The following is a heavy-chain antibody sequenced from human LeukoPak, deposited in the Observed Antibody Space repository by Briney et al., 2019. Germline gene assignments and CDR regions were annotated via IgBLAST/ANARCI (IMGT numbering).Heavy chain of an antibody. V-gene: IGHV3-23*01. D-gene: IGHD3-10*01. J-gene: IGHJ5*02. CDR2: ISGSGGNV. Sequence: GGSLRLSCAASGFTFSSYAMSWVRQAPGKGLEWVSAISGSGGNVYYAGSVRGRFTISRDNSKNTVYLQMNSLRAEDTATYYCARDIRNYYDSGAYGWFDPWGQGTLVPVSS. CDR1: GFTFSSYA. CDR3: ARDIRNYYDSGAYGWFDP.